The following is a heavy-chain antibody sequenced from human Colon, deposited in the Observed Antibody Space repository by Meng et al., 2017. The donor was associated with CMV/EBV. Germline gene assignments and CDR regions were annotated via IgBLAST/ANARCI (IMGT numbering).Heavy chain of an antibody. J-gene: IGHJ6*02. D-gene: IGHD6-6*01. CDR1: GFTFSTYG. V-gene: IGHV3-30*02. CDR3: ARGLRAARVRDYYGMDV. CDR2: IRSDGTKT. Sequence: GGSLRLSCAASGFTFSTYGMHWVRQAPGKGLEWVAYIRSDGTKTYYADSVKGRFTSSRDNSKNTLYLQMNSVRAEDTAVYYCARGLRAARVRDYYGMDVWGQGTTVTVSS.